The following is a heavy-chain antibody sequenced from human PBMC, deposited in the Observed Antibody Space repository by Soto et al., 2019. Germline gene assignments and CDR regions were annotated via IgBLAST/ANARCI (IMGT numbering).Heavy chain of an antibody. CDR1: GFTFSSYW. Sequence: GGSLRLSCAASGFTFSSYWMSWVRQAPGKGLEWVAHIKQDGSGKYYVDSVKGRFTISRDNAKNSLYLQMNSLRAEDTAVYYCARDYSGTIGLVSDYMDVWGKGTTVTVSS. J-gene: IGHJ6*03. CDR3: ARDYSGTIGLVSDYMDV. V-gene: IGHV3-7*01. CDR2: IKQDGSGK. D-gene: IGHD2-8*02.